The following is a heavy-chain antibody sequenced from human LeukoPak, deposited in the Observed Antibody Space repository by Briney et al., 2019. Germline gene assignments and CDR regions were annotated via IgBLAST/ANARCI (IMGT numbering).Heavy chain of an antibody. CDR1: GFTFSSYL. D-gene: IGHD4-17*01. J-gene: IGHJ6*02. V-gene: IGHV3-7*05. CDR3: ARDRDYDGGMDV. Sequence: GGSLRLSCAASGFTFSSYLMSWVRQAPGKGLEWVANIKQDGSEKYYVDSVKGRFTISRDNAKNSLYLQMNSLRAEDTAVYYCARDRDYDGGMDVWGQGTTVTVSS. CDR2: IKQDGSEK.